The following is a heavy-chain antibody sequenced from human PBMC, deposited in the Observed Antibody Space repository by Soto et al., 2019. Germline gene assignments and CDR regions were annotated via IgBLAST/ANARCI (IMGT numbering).Heavy chain of an antibody. Sequence: EVQLVESGGGLVQPGRSLRLSCEASGFTFDDYAMHWVRQAPGKCLEWVSGISWNSGSIGYADSVKGRFTISRDNAKNSLYLQMNSLRAEDTALYYCAKVQRIVGATNGDFDIWGQGTMVIVSS. J-gene: IGHJ3*02. CDR3: AKVQRIVGATNGDFDI. V-gene: IGHV3-9*01. D-gene: IGHD1-26*01. CDR2: ISWNSGSI. CDR1: GFTFDDYA.